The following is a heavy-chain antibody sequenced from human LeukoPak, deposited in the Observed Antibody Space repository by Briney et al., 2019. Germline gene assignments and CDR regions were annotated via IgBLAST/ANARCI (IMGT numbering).Heavy chain of an antibody. CDR3: ARVLTGGYSYGYFDY. J-gene: IGHJ4*02. CDR2: IYYSGST. V-gene: IGHV4-59*01. D-gene: IGHD5-18*01. CDR1: GGSISSYY. Sequence: PETLSLTCTVSGGSISSYYWSWIRQPPGKGLEWIGYIYYSGSTNYNPSLKSRVTISVDTSKNQFSLKLSSVTAADTAVYYCARVLTGGYSYGYFDYWGQGTLVTVSS.